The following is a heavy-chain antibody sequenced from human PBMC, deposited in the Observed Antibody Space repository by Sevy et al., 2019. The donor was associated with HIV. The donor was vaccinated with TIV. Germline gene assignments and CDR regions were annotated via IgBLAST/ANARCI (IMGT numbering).Heavy chain of an antibody. V-gene: IGHV1-69*13. Sequence: ASVKVSCKASGGTFSSYAISWVRQAPGQGLEWMGGIIPIFGTANYAQKFQGRVTITADESTSTAYMELGSLRSEDTAVYYCASTNYYDFWSGYYGPYYYGMDVWGQGTTVTVSS. CDR1: GGTFSSYA. J-gene: IGHJ6*02. D-gene: IGHD3-3*01. CDR2: IIPIFGTA. CDR3: ASTNYYDFWSGYYGPYYYGMDV.